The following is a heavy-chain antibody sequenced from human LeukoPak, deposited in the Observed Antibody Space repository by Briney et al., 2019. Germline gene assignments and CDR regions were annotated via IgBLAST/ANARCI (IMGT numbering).Heavy chain of an antibody. Sequence: SVKVSCKASGGTFSSYAISWVRQAPGQGLEWMGRIIPILGIANYAQKFQGRVTITADKSTSTAYMELSSLRSEDTAVYYCATPSSSWANPSQPFDYWGQGTLVTVSS. CDR1: GGTFSSYA. D-gene: IGHD6-13*01. CDR3: ATPSSSWANPSQPFDY. J-gene: IGHJ4*02. V-gene: IGHV1-69*04. CDR2: IIPILGIA.